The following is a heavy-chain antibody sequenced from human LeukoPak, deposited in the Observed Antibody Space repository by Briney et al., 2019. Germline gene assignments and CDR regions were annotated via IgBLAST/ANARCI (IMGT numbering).Heavy chain of an antibody. V-gene: IGHV4-39*07. Sequence: SETLSLTCTVSGGSISSSSYYWGWIRQPPGKGLEWIGSIYYSGSTYYNPSLKSRVTISVDTSKNQFSLKLSSVTAADTAVYYCARVNVVAATSVDYWGQGTLVTVSS. CDR2: IYYSGST. D-gene: IGHD2-15*01. J-gene: IGHJ4*02. CDR1: GGSISSSSYY. CDR3: ARVNVVAATSVDY.